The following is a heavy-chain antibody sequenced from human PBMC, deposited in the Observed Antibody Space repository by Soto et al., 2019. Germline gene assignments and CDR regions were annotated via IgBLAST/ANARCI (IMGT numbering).Heavy chain of an antibody. CDR1: GDSISSSDYF. D-gene: IGHD5-18*01. Sequence: SETLSLTCAVSGDSISSSDYFWTWIRQPPGKGLEWIGYINHSGGTNYNPSLQSRVSILVDKSKNQFSLYLNSVTAEDTAVYYCASELSGYAFGPGEAHWGRGTLVTVSS. CDR2: INHSGGT. V-gene: IGHV4-30-4*01. J-gene: IGHJ4*02. CDR3: ASELSGYAFGPGEAH.